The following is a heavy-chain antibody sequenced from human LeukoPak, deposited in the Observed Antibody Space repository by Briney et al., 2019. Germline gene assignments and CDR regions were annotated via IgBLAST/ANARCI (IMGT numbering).Heavy chain of an antibody. CDR1: GGSISSGGYY. V-gene: IGHV4-30-2*01. D-gene: IGHD3-10*01. CDR2: IYHSGST. Sequence: SQTLSLTCTVSGGSISSGGYYWSWIRQPPGKGLEWIGYIYHSGSTYYNPSLKSRVTISVDRSKNQFSLKLSSVTAADTAVYYCARDGSSYGSGSFDYWGQGTLVTVSS. J-gene: IGHJ4*02. CDR3: ARDGSSYGSGSFDY.